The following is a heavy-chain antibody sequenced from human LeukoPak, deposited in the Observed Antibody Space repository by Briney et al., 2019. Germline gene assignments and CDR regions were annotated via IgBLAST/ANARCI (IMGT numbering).Heavy chain of an antibody. CDR2: TYYRSKWYN. D-gene: IGHD2-2*02. J-gene: IGHJ4*02. Sequence: SQTLSLTCAISGDSVPSNSAAWNWIRQSPSRGLEWLGRTYYRSKWYNDYAVSVKSRITINPDTSKNQFSLQLNSVTPEDTAVYYCARDLVGYCSSTSCYTRRTFDYWGQGTLVTVSS. CDR1: GDSVPSNSAA. CDR3: ARDLVGYCSSTSCYTRRTFDY. V-gene: IGHV6-1*01.